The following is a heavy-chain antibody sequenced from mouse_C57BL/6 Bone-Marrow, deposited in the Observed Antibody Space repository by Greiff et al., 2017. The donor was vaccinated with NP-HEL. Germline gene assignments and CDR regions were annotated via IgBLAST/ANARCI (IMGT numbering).Heavy chain of an antibody. Sequence: VKLQESGAELARPGASVKLSCKASGYTFTSYGISWVKQRTGQGLEWIGEIYPRSGNTYYNEKFKGKATLTADKSSSTAYMELRSLTSEDSAVYFCAPDYGYDAWFAYWGQGTLVTVSA. V-gene: IGHV1-81*01. D-gene: IGHD2-2*01. CDR2: IYPRSGNT. CDR1: GYTFTSYG. J-gene: IGHJ3*01. CDR3: APDYGYDAWFAY.